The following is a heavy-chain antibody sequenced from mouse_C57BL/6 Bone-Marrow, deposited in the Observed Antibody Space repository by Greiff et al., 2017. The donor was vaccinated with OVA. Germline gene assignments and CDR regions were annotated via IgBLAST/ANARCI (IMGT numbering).Heavy chain of an antibody. D-gene: IGHD1-1*01. J-gene: IGHJ3*01. Sequence: EVMLVESGGDLVKPGGSLKLSCAASGFTFSSYGMSWVRQTPDKRLEWVATISSGGSYTYYPDSVKGRFTISRDNAKNTLYLQMSSLKSEDTAMYYCARHFYYPFAYWGQGTLVTVSA. V-gene: IGHV5-6*01. CDR2: ISSGGSYT. CDR3: ARHFYYPFAY. CDR1: GFTFSSYG.